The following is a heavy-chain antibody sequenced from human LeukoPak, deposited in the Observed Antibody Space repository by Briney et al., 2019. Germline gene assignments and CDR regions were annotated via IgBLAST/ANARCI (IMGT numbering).Heavy chain of an antibody. Sequence: GGSLRLSCAASRFSFRSYDMHWVRQAPGKGLESVANINQDGTDTNYVDSVKGRFTISRDNAKKSLFLQMNSLRAEDTAVYYCARDGVTSSVVYWGQGTLVTVSS. D-gene: IGHD2-21*02. CDR1: RFSFRSYD. V-gene: IGHV3-7*01. J-gene: IGHJ4*02. CDR2: INQDGTDT. CDR3: ARDGVTSSVVY.